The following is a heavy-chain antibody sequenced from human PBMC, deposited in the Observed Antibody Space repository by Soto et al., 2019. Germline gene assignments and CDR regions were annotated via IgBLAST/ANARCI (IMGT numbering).Heavy chain of an antibody. Sequence: PGGSLRLSCAASGFTFRSYWMSWVRQAPGKGLEWVANIKQDGSEKYYVDSVKGRFTISRDNAKNPLYLQMNSLRAEDTAVYYCAREFPYHYGMDVWGQGTTVTVSS. CDR1: GFTFRSYW. D-gene: IGHD2-21*01. CDR2: IKQDGSEK. CDR3: AREFPYHYGMDV. J-gene: IGHJ6*02. V-gene: IGHV3-7*01.